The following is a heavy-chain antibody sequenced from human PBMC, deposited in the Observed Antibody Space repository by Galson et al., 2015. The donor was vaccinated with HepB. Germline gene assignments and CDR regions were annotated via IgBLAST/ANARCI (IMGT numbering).Heavy chain of an antibody. Sequence: SLRLSCAASGFTVSSNYMSWVRQAPGKGLEWVSVIYSGGSTYYADSVKGRFTISRDNSKNTLYLQMNSLKASDTAMYYCARQGYCSSGSCYSGVSYTNNNNWFDPWGQGTLVTVSS. CDR2: IYSGGST. V-gene: IGHV3-53*01. CDR3: ARQGYCSSGSCYSGVSYTNNNNWFDP. D-gene: IGHD2-15*01. CDR1: GFTVSSNY. J-gene: IGHJ5*02.